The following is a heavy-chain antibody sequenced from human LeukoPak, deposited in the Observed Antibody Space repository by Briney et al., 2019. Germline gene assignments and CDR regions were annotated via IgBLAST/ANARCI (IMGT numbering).Heavy chain of an antibody. CDR3: ARDHDILTGYVYYYMDV. V-gene: IGHV3-21*01. D-gene: IGHD3-9*01. J-gene: IGHJ6*03. CDR1: GLTFSSYS. CDR2: ISSSSSYI. Sequence: GGSLRLSCAASGLTFSSYSMNWVRQAPGKGLERVSSISSSSSYIYYADSVKGRFTISRDNAKNSLYLQMNSLRAEDTAVYYCARDHDILTGYVYYYMDVWGKGTTVTISS.